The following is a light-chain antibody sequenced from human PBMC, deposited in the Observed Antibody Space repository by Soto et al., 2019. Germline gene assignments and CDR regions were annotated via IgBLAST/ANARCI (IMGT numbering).Light chain of an antibody. CDR3: QQRSNWPLT. CDR2: DTS. V-gene: IGKV3-11*01. Sequence: EIVLTQSPATLSLSPGKTATLSCRASQSVSSFLAWYQQKPGLAPRLLIYDTSNRAGGIPVRFSGSGSGTDFTLTISSLEPDDFAVYYCQQRSNWPLTFGGGTKVEIK. J-gene: IGKJ4*01. CDR1: QSVSSF.